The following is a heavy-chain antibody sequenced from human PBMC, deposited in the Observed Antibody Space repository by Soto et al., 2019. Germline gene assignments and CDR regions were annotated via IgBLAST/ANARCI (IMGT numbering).Heavy chain of an antibody. CDR2: IYYSGST. CDR3: ARSGMVRGATIDY. V-gene: IGHV4-31*03. D-gene: IGHD3-10*01. Sequence: QVQLQESGPGLVKPSQTLSLTCTVSGGSISSGGHYWSWIRQHPGKGLEWIGSIYYSGSTYYNPSLKRRLTISVDTSKNQFSLKLSSVTAADTAVYYCARSGMVRGATIDYWGQGTLVTVSS. CDR1: GGSISSGGHY. J-gene: IGHJ4*02.